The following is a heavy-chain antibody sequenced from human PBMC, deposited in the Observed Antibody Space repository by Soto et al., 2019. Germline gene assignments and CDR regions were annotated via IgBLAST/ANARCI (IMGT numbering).Heavy chain of an antibody. D-gene: IGHD3-10*01. V-gene: IGHV1-24*01. CDR1: GYTLTELS. CDR2: FDPEDGET. J-gene: IGHJ6*02. Sequence: ASVKVSCKVSGYTLTELSMHWVRQAPGKGLERMGGFDPEDGETIYAQKFQGRVTMTEDTSTDTAYMELSSLRSEDTAVYYCATMRDAYYGSSGMDVWGQGTTVTVSS. CDR3: ATMRDAYYGSSGMDV.